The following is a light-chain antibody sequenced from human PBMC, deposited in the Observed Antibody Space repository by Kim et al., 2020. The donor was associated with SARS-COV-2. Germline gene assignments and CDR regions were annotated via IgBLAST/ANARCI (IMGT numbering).Light chain of an antibody. CDR3: SSYTSSNNV. V-gene: IGLV2-14*03. CDR2: DVS. J-gene: IGLJ1*01. CDR1: SSDIASYNY. Sequence: PVQSITISCTETSSDIASYNYVSWYQPHPGKAPKIMIYDVSNRPSGVSNRFSGSKSGNTASLTISGLQTEDEADYFCSSYTSSNNVFGTGTKVTVL.